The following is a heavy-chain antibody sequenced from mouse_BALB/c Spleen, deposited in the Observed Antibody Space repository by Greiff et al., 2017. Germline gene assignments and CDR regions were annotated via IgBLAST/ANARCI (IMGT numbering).Heavy chain of an antibody. J-gene: IGHJ3*01. CDR2: IDPANGNT. V-gene: IGHV14-3*02. D-gene: IGHD1-1*01. CDR3: AREDYGSSLAY. CDR1: GFNIKDTY. Sequence: EVQLQQSGAELVKPGASVKLSCTASGFNIKDTYMHWVKQRPEQGLEWIGRIDPANGNTKYDPKFQGKATITADTSSNTAYLQLSSLISEDTAVYYCAREDYGSSLAYWGQGTLVTVSA.